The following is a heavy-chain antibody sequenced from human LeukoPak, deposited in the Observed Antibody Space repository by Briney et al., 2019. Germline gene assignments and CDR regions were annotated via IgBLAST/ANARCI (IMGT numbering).Heavy chain of an antibody. J-gene: IGHJ4*02. Sequence: GGSLRLSCAASGFTFSSYEMNWVRQAPGKGMEWVSYISSSGSTIYYADSVKGRFTISRHNANNSLYLQMNSLRAEDTAVYYCARERPEIDYWGQGTLVTVSS. CDR3: ARERPEIDY. CDR2: ISSSGSTI. CDR1: GFTFSSYE. V-gene: IGHV3-48*03.